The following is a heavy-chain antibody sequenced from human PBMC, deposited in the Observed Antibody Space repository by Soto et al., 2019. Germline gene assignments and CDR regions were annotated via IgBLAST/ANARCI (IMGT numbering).Heavy chain of an antibody. CDR2: IYYTGTT. CDR3: ARGANTSSPT. V-gene: IGHV4-39*01. Sequence: PSETLSLTCVVSGGSFISSDYYWVWIRQPTGKGLEWLGSIYYTGTTSYNQSLKSRVTRSVDTSQNQFSLKLSSVTAADTAVYYCARGANTSSPTWGQGTLVPSPQ. J-gene: IGHJ4*02. CDR1: GGSFISSDYY. D-gene: IGHD6-13*01.